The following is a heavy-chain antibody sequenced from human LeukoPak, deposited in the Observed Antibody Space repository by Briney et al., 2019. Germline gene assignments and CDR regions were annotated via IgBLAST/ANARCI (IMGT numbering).Heavy chain of an antibody. CDR1: GGSITSNNW. J-gene: IGHJ4*02. Sequence: SETLSLTCAVSGGSITSNNWWSWVRQPPGKGLEWIGEIHQSGSTNYNPSLKSRVTISVDKSNNQFSLNLSSVSAADTAVYYCARTTETYYARYYFDSWGQGTPVVVSS. CDR2: IHQSGST. D-gene: IGHD1-26*01. V-gene: IGHV4-4*02. CDR3: ARTTETYYARYYFDS.